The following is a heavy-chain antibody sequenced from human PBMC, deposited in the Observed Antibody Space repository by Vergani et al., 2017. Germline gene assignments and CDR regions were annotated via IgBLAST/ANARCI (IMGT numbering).Heavy chain of an antibody. D-gene: IGHD3-22*01. J-gene: IGHJ4*02. Sequence: QVQLQQWGAGLLKPSETLSLTCAVYGGSFSGYYWSWIRQPPGKGLEWIGEINHSGSTNYNPSLKSRVTISVDTSKNQFSLKRSSVTAADTAVYYCAIQSYYYDSSGLRRWGQGTLVTVSS. CDR1: GGSFSGYY. CDR2: INHSGST. CDR3: AIQSYYYDSSGLRR. V-gene: IGHV4-34*02.